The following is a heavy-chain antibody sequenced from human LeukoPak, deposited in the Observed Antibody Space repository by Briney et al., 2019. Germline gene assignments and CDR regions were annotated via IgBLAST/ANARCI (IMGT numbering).Heavy chain of an antibody. CDR3: SREQEITIFGVVTTNFDY. CDR1: GYSISSGYY. Sequence: SETLSLTCTVSGYSISSGYYWGWIRQPPGKGLEWIGSIYHSGSTYYNPSLKSRVTISVDTSKNQFSLKLSSVTAADTAVYYCSREQEITIFGVVTTNFDYWGQGTLVTVSS. CDR2: IYHSGST. D-gene: IGHD3-3*01. V-gene: IGHV4-38-2*02. J-gene: IGHJ4*02.